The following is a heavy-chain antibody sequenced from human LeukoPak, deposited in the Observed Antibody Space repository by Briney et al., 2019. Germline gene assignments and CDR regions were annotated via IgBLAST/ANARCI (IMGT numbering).Heavy chain of an antibody. CDR1: GFTFSISA. CDR3: AKDDDWGRFNH. Sequence: GGSLRLSCAASGFTFSISAMSWVRQAPGKGLEWVSGISDSGGSTFYADSVRGRFTISRDNFKKTVSLQLNSLRAEDTAMYYCAKDDDWGRFNHWGQGTLVTVSS. D-gene: IGHD3-16*01. CDR2: ISDSGGST. J-gene: IGHJ1*01. V-gene: IGHV3-23*01.